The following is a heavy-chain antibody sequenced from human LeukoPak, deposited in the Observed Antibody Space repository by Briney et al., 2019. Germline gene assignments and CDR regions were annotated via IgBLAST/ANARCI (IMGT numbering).Heavy chain of an antibody. Sequence: NPSQTLSLTCSVSGDSIRSGTYYWSWIRQPAGKGLEWIGRIYTSGSTSYNPSLKSRVTISVDTSKNQLSLKLTSVTAADTAVYYCARGGGATRIDYWGQGTLVTVSS. D-gene: IGHD5-12*01. CDR2: IYTSGST. J-gene: IGHJ4*02. CDR1: GDSIRSGTYY. CDR3: ARGGGATRIDY. V-gene: IGHV4-61*02.